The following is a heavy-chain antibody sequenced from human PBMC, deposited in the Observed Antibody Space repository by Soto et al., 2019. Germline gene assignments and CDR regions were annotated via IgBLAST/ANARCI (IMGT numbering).Heavy chain of an antibody. CDR2: IYYSGST. CDR3: ARHAGEEGYCSGGSCYYFDY. Sequence: KPSETLSLTCTVSGGSISSYYWSWIRQPPGKGLEWIGYIYYSGSTNYNPSLKSRVTISVDTSKNQFSLKLSSVTAADTAVYYCARHAGEEGYCSGGSCYYFDYWGQGTLVTVSS. CDR1: GGSISSYY. V-gene: IGHV4-59*08. J-gene: IGHJ4*02. D-gene: IGHD2-15*01.